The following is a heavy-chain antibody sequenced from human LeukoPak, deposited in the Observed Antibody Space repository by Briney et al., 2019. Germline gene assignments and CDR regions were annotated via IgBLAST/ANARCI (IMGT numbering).Heavy chain of an antibody. J-gene: IGHJ5*02. CDR3: ARSGAGGWFDP. V-gene: IGHV3-21*01. CDR1: GFTFSSFS. D-gene: IGHD3-10*01. Sequence: SGGSLRLSCTASGFTFSSFSMNWVRQGPGKGLEWVSSISTSSSYIYYADSVKGRFTISRDNAKNSLYLQMNSLRAEDTAVYYCARSGAGGWFDPWGQGTLVTVSS. CDR2: ISTSSSYI.